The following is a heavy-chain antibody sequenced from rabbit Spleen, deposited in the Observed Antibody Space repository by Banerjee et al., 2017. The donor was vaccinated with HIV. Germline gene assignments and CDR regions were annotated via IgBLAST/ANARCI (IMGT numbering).Heavy chain of an antibody. CDR3: ARGGGSSGYALDL. CDR1: GFTLSSYW. J-gene: IGHJ4*01. V-gene: IGHV1S40*01. D-gene: IGHD1-1*01. CDR2: IYAGSSGST. Sequence: QSLEESGGDLVKPGASLTLTCTASGFTLSSYWMYWVRQAPGKGLEWIACIYAGSSGSTYYASWAKGRFTISKTSSTTVTLQMTSLTAADTATYFCARGGGSSGYALDLWGPGTLVTVS.